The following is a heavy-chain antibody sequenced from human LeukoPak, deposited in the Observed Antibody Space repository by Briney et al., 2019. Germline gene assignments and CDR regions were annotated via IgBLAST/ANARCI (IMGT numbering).Heavy chain of an antibody. Sequence: ASVKVSCKASGYTFTGYYIHWVLQAPGQGLECMGWINCNSGDTHYAQRFQGRVTMTRDTSISTAYMELSRLTSDDTAVYYCARLVYDTTGGYSYDYWGQGTLVTVSS. D-gene: IGHD3-22*01. CDR1: GYTFTGYY. CDR2: INCNSGDT. J-gene: IGHJ4*02. V-gene: IGHV1-2*02. CDR3: ARLVYDTTGGYSYDY.